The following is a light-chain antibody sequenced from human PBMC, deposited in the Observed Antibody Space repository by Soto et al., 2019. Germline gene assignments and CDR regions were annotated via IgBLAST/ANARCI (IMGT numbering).Light chain of an antibody. CDR2: SAS. J-gene: IGKJ4*01. V-gene: IGKV1-8*01. Sequence: AIRMTQSPSSVSASTGDRVTITCRASQSITSHLAWYQQKPGKAPNLLIYSASSLESGVPSRFSGSGSGTDFTLTISRLQSEDFATYYCQQYYSYPLIFGGGTKVEIK. CDR3: QQYYSYPLI. CDR1: QSITSH.